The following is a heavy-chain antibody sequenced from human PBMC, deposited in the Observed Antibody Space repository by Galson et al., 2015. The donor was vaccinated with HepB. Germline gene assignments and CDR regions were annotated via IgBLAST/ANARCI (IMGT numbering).Heavy chain of an antibody. D-gene: IGHD2-2*01. CDR1: GCTFSSYA. CDR3: AKVPAAMPRYYYMDD. V-gene: IGHV1-69*13. CDR2: IIPIFGTA. Sequence: SVKVSCKASGCTFSSYAISWVRQAPGQGLEWMGGIIPIFGTANYAQKFQGRVTITADESTSTAYMELSSLRSEDTAVYYCAKVPAAMPRYYYMDDWGTGTTVTASS. J-gene: IGHJ6*03.